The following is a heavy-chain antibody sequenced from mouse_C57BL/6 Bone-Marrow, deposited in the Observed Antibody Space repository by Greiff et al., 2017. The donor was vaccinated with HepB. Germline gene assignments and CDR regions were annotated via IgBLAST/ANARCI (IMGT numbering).Heavy chain of an antibody. CDR3: ARPEGDGYSRGHWYFDV. CDR2: INPDSSTI. J-gene: IGHJ1*03. V-gene: IGHV4-1*01. CDR1: GIDFSRYW. D-gene: IGHD2-3*01. Sequence: EVKLVESGGGLVQPGGSLKLSCAASGIDFSRYWMSWVRRAPGKGLEWIGEINPDSSTINYAPSLKDKFIISRDNAKNTLYLQMSKVRSEDTALYYCARPEGDGYSRGHWYFDVWGTGTTVTVSS.